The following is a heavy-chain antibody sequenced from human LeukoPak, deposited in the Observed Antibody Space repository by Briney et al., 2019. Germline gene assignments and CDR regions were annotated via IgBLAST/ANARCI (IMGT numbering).Heavy chain of an antibody. J-gene: IGHJ4*02. CDR2: IRSKAYGGTT. D-gene: IGHD6-13*01. CDR3: TRSTDSSSWPFDY. Sequence: PGGSLRLSCTASGFTFGDYAMSWVRQAPGKGLEWVGFIRSKAYGGTTEYAASVKGRFTISRDDSKSIAYLQMNSLKTEDTAVYYCTRSTDSSSWPFDYWGQGTLVTVSS. V-gene: IGHV3-49*04. CDR1: GFTFGDYA.